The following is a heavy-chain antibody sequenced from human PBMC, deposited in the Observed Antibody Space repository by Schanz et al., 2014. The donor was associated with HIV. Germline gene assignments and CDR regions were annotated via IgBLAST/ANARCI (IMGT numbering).Heavy chain of an antibody. V-gene: IGHV4-39*01. CDR2: THHTGST. CDR3: ARQFMGATAPQNPFDY. J-gene: IGHJ4*02. Sequence: LQLQESGPGLVKPSETLSLTCTVSGGSISDTSYFWGWIRQPPGKGLGWIVSTHHTGSTYHNQSLKSRIGISVDTPKNQSFLRLKSVPAADTALYYCARQFMGATAPQNPFDYWGQGTLVTVSS. CDR1: GGSISDTSYF. D-gene: IGHD1-26*01.